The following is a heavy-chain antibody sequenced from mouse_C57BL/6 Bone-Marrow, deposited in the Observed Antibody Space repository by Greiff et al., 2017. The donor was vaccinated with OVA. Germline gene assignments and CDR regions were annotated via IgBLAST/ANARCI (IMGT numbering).Heavy chain of an antibody. CDR1: GFNITDDY. Sequence: VQLQQSGAELVRPGASVKLSCTASGFNITDDYMHWVKQRPEQGLEWIGWIDPENGDTEYASKFQGKATITADTSSNTAYLQLSSLTSEDTAVYYCTTWYYGSSFYFDYWGQGTTLTVSS. J-gene: IGHJ2*01. CDR3: TTWYYGSSFYFDY. CDR2: IDPENGDT. D-gene: IGHD1-1*01. V-gene: IGHV14-4*01.